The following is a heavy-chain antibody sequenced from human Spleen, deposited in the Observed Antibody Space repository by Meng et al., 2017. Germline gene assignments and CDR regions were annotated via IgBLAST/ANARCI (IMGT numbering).Heavy chain of an antibody. Sequence: GESLKISCAASGFTFSSYAMHWVRQAPGKGLECVAVISSDGRKEYYSDSVKGRFTISRDNSKNTFFLQMNSLRAEDTAVYFCAKETRGYRYGYYDYWGQGTLVTVSS. V-gene: IGHV3-30*07. D-gene: IGHD5-18*01. J-gene: IGHJ4*02. CDR2: ISSDGRKE. CDR1: GFTFSSYA. CDR3: AKETRGYRYGYYDY.